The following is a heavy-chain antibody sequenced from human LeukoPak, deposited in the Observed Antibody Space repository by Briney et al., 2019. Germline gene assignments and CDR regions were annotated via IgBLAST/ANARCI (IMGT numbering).Heavy chain of an antibody. Sequence: ASVKVSCKASGYTFTGYYMHWVRQAPGQGLEWMGWINPNSGGTNYAQKFQGRGTMTRDTSIRTAYMELSGLRSDATAVYYCARDSVGTIFGVVMTDYYYIDVWGKGTTVTVSS. CDR3: ARDSVGTIFGVVMTDYYYIDV. V-gene: IGHV1-2*02. J-gene: IGHJ6*03. CDR1: GYTFTGYY. CDR2: INPNSGGT. D-gene: IGHD3-3*01.